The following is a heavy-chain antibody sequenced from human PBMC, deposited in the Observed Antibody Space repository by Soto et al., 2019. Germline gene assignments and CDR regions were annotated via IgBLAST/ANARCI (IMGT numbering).Heavy chain of an antibody. V-gene: IGHV4-59*01. CDR3: ARAYFYDSSATGFDY. D-gene: IGHD3-22*01. CDR1: GGSLNNYY. Sequence: SETLSLTCTVSGGSLNNYYWSWIRQPPGKGLEWIGYIYYSGSTNYNPSLKSRVTISVDTSKNQFSLKLSSVTAADTAVYYCARAYFYDSSATGFDYWGQGTLVTVSS. J-gene: IGHJ4*02. CDR2: IYYSGST.